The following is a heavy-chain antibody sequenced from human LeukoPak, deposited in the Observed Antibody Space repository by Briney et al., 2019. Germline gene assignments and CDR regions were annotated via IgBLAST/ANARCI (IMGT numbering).Heavy chain of an antibody. J-gene: IGHJ4*02. V-gene: IGHV3-7*01. CDR2: IKQDGSEK. CDR1: GFTFSSYW. D-gene: IGHD7-27*01. Sequence: PGGSLRLSCAASGFTFSSYWMSWVRQAPGKVLECVANIKQDGSEKYYVDSVKGRFTISRDNAKKSLYLQMNSLRAEDTAVYYCARKSRVDWGLAYWGQGTLVTVSS. CDR3: ARKSRVDWGLAY.